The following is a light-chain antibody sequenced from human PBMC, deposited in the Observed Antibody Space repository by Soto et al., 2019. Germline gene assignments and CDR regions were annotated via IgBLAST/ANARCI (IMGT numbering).Light chain of an antibody. J-gene: IGKJ5*01. V-gene: IGKV3-11*01. Sequence: EVVLTQSPVTLSLAEVERATRWSRASQSFRGLLAWYQQKPGQAPRLLIYDAYNRASGIPPRFSGSGSGTDFTLTISSLEPEDSAVYYCQKRHMWPITCGQGTRREIK. CDR1: QSFRGL. CDR2: DAY. CDR3: QKRHMWPIT.